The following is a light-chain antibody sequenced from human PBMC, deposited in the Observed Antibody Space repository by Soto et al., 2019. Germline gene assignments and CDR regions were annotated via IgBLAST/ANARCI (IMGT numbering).Light chain of an antibody. CDR3: QQRGDWPPIT. CDR2: HAS. J-gene: IGKJ5*01. CDR1: QSFSNY. V-gene: IGKV3-11*01. Sequence: EIVLTQSPATLSLSPGERATLSCRASQSFSNYLAWYQQKPGQAPRLLIYHASNRATGIPARFSGSGSGTDFTLTISRLEPEDFAVYYCQQRGDWPPITFGQGTRL.